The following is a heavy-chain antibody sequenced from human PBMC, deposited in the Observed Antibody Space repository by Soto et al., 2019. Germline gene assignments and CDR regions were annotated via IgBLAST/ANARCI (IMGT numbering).Heavy chain of an antibody. V-gene: IGHV4-34*01. J-gene: IGHJ4*02. CDR2: INHSGST. Sequence: QVQLQQWGAGLLKPSETLSLTCAVYGGSFSGYYWSWIRQPPGKGLEWIGEINHSGSTNYNPSLKSRVTISVDTSKNQFSLKLSSVTVADPAVYYCARGRMVREVIFDYWGQGTLVTVSS. D-gene: IGHD3-10*01. CDR1: GGSFSGYY. CDR3: ARGRMVREVIFDY.